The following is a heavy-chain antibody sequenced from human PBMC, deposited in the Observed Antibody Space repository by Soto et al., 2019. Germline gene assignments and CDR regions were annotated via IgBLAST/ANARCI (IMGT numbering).Heavy chain of an antibody. CDR3: ARDPPVESVYFPGMGI. D-gene: IGHD1-20*01. CDR1: GGSIYTGDYY. Sequence: QVRLQESGPGLVKPSQTLSLTCTVSGGSIYTGDYYWSWIRQPPGKGLEWIGSIYYLGDTEYNPSLKSRLTMSVDTSKNQFALRLTSVTAADTAVYYGARDPPVESVYFPGMGIWGQGTTVTVSS. J-gene: IGHJ6*02. V-gene: IGHV4-30-4*01. CDR2: IYYLGDT.